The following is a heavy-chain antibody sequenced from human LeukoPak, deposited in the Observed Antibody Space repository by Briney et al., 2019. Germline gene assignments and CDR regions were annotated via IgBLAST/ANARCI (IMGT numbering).Heavy chain of an antibody. J-gene: IGHJ4*02. CDR1: GXTFSSYW. CDR3: ATGYYFGSGSYGYLDY. CDR2: INSDGSST. Sequence: AGGSLGLSCAASGXTFSSYWMHWVRQAPGKGLVWVSRINSDGSSTSYADSVKGRFTISRDNAKNTLYLQMNSLRAEDTAVYYCATGYYFGSGSYGYLDYWGQGTLVTVSS. V-gene: IGHV3-74*01. D-gene: IGHD3-10*01.